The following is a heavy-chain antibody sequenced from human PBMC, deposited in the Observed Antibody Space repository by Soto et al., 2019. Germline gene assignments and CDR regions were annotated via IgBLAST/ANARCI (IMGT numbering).Heavy chain of an antibody. D-gene: IGHD2-21*02. CDR3: AREDDGGDSLDF. V-gene: IGHV4-30-4*08. J-gene: IGHJ6*02. CDR1: GDSISSDYYH. Sequence: QVQLQQSGPGLVKPSQTLSLTCTVSGDSISSDYYHWTWIRQSPGKGLEWIGYIHHSGSILYNPSLKSRGTISVDTSKNQFSLHLTSVTAEDTAVYFCAREDDGGDSLDFWGQGTTVTVSS. CDR2: IHHSGSI.